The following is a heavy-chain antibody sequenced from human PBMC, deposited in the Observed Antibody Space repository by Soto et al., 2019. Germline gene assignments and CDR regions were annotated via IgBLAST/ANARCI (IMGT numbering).Heavy chain of an antibody. V-gene: IGHV1-18*01. CDR3: ARENGSGARRRDSYYYGMDV. Sequence: ASVKVSCKASGYTFTSYGISWVRQAPGQGLEWMGWISAYNGNTNYAQKLQGRVTMTTDTSTSTAYMELRSLRSDDTAVYYCARENGSGARRRDSYYYGMDVWGQGTTVTVSS. D-gene: IGHD3-10*01. J-gene: IGHJ6*02. CDR2: ISAYNGNT. CDR1: GYTFTSYG.